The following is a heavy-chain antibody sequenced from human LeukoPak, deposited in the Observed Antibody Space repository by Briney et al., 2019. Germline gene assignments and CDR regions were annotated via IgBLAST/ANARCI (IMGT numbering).Heavy chain of an antibody. J-gene: IGHJ4*02. CDR2: ISGSAST. V-gene: IGHV3-23*01. Sequence: GGSLRLSCAASGFTFGIYAMSWVRQAPGKGLEWVSGISGSASTYYADSVKGRFTISRDNSKNTLSLQMTTLRAEDTAIYYCTRSGYRHPYHFDSWGQGTLVTVSS. D-gene: IGHD3-22*01. CDR3: TRSGYRHPYHFDS. CDR1: GFTFGIYA.